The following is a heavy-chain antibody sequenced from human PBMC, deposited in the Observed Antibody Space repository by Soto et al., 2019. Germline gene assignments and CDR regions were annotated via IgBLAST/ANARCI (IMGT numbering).Heavy chain of an antibody. CDR2: ISDDGTKR. D-gene: IGHD2-21*01. CDR1: GFTFSDYA. J-gene: IGHJ6*02. Sequence: QVQLVESGGGVVQPGRSLGLSCAASGFTFSDYAMHWVRQAPGKRLEWVAAISDDGTKRFYAESVKGRFTISRDNSKNALALQMNSLRDEDTAVYYCANVVIRELPTERGMDVWGQGTTVTVSS. CDR3: ANVVIRELPTERGMDV. V-gene: IGHV3-30*18.